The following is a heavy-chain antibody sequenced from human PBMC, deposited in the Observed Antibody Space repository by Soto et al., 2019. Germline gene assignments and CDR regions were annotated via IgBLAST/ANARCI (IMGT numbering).Heavy chain of an antibody. CDR3: ARGVAETDFYPWANWFDL. Sequence: PSETLSFTCAVSGGSFTSNNWWTWVRQPAVEGLEWIGEIYRTGSTNYNPSLKSRVTISLDKSENQFSLKVTSLTAADTAVYYCARGVAETDFYPWANWFDLWGQGMLVTVSS. J-gene: IGHJ5*02. V-gene: IGHV4-4*02. CDR2: IYRTGST. D-gene: IGHD6-19*01. CDR1: GGSFTSNNW.